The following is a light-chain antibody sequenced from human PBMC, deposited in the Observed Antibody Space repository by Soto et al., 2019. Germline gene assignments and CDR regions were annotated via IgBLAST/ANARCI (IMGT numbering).Light chain of an antibody. CDR1: QDITNY. V-gene: IGKV1-33*01. Sequence: DIQMTQSPSSLSASVGDRVTITCQASQDITNYLNWYQQKPGKAPNLLIYGASNLETGVPSRFSGSGSGTDFTFTISSLHAEDIGTYFCQPYDSVFTFGRGTRLEIK. J-gene: IGKJ5*01. CDR2: GAS. CDR3: QPYDSVFT.